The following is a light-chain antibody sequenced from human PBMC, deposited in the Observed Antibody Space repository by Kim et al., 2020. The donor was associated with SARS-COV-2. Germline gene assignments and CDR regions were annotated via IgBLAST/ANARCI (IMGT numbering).Light chain of an antibody. Sequence: GERVTTTCGARKSTSSWLDCYQQKPGNAPPLLTSAASRFESGVPSRLSGSGSGREFTLTPSTLQQDDFATYNCQQYNSYPLTFGGGTTV. J-gene: IGKJ4*01. CDR2: AAS. CDR3: QQYNSYPLT. CDR1: KSTSSW. V-gene: IGKV1-5*01.